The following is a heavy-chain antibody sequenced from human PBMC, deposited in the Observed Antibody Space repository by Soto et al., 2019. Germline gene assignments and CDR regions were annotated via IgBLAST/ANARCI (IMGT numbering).Heavy chain of an antibody. V-gene: IGHV4-30-4*01. Sequence: SETLSLTCTVSGGSISSGDYYWSWIRQPPGKGLEWIGYIYYSGSTYYNPSLKSRVTISVDTSKNQFSLKLSSVTAADTAVYYCARVFRWDDYGGDNWFDPWGQGTLVTVSS. D-gene: IGHD4-17*01. J-gene: IGHJ5*02. CDR2: IYYSGST. CDR1: GGSISSGDYY. CDR3: ARVFRWDDYGGDNWFDP.